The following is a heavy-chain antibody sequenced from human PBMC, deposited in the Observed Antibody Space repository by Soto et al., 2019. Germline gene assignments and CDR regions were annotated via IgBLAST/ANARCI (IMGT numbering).Heavy chain of an antibody. CDR2: ISYDGSNK. Sequence: QVQLVESGGGVVQPGRSLRLSCAASGFTFSSYGMHWVRQAPGKGLEWVAVISYDGSNKYYADSVKGRFTISRDNSKNTLYLQMNSLSAEDTAVYSCARSPYSVSYLAYFDYWGQGTLVTVSS. CDR1: GFTFSSYG. D-gene: IGHD1-26*01. J-gene: IGHJ4*02. CDR3: ARSPYSVSYLAYFDY. V-gene: IGHV3-30*03.